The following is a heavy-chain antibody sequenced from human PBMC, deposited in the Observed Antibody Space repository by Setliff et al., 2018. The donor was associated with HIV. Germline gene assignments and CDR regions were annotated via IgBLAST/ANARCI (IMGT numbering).Heavy chain of an antibody. Sequence: SETLSLTCTVSGGSISSETFSWNWIRQPAGKGLEWIGHFYTSGTTNYNPSLESRVTISVDTAKNQFSLKLSSVTAADTAVYHCAKDLTYGGSYGIGFWGQGTLVTVSS. J-gene: IGHJ4*02. CDR2: FYTSGTT. CDR1: GGSISSETFS. V-gene: IGHV4-61*09. CDR3: AKDLTYGGSYGIGF. D-gene: IGHD1-26*01.